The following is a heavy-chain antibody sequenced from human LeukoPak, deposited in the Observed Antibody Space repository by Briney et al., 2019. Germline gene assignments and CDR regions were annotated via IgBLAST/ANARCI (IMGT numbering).Heavy chain of an antibody. CDR3: ARELGATVVNYGMDV. CDR1: GGSISSHY. CDR2: IHYSGST. V-gene: IGHV4-59*11. J-gene: IGHJ6*02. Sequence: PSETLSLTCTVSGGSISSHYWSWIRQPPGKGLEWIGYIHYSGSTNYNPSLKSRVTISVDTSKNQLSLKLTSMTAADTAVYYCARELGATVVNYGMDVWGQGTTVTVSS. D-gene: IGHD4-23*01.